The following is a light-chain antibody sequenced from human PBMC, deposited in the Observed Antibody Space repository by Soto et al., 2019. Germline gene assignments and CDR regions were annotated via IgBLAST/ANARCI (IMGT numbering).Light chain of an antibody. V-gene: IGKV1-12*02. CDR2: AAS. CDR3: QQVNSFPFT. CDR1: QGISSW. J-gene: IGKJ5*01. Sequence: DLQMTQSPSSVSASVGDRVTISCRASQGISSWLAWYQQRPGKAPKLLIYAASTLEVGVPSRFSGSGSGTDFTLTISSLQPGDFATYYCQQVNSFPFTFGQGTRLEIK.